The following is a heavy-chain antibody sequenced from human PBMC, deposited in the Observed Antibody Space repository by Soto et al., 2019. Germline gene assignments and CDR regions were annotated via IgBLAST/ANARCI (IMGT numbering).Heavy chain of an antibody. CDR2: ISGSGGST. D-gene: IGHD2-15*01. CDR3: SKALGEIAVLRNGMDV. Sequence: PGGSLRLSCVVSGFTFTTHAMSWVRQAPGKGLEWVSAISGSGGSTYYADSVKDRFTISRDNSKNTLYLQMNSLRGEDAAVYYYSKALGEIAVLRNGMDVCGQGTTVTVYS. CDR1: GFTFTTHA. V-gene: IGHV3-23*01. J-gene: IGHJ6*02.